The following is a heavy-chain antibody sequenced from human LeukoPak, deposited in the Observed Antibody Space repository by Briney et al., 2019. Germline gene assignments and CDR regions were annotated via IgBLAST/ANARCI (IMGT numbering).Heavy chain of an antibody. D-gene: IGHD3-22*01. V-gene: IGHV1-69*05. CDR2: IIPIFGTA. CDR1: GGTFSSYA. J-gene: IGHJ4*02. CDR3: ARAPVVITREYYFDY. Sequence: SVKVSCKASGGTFSSYAISWVRQAPGQGLEWMGGIIPIFGTANYAQKFQGRVTITTDESTSTAYMELSSLRSEDTAVYYCARAPVVITREYYFDYWGQGTLVTASS.